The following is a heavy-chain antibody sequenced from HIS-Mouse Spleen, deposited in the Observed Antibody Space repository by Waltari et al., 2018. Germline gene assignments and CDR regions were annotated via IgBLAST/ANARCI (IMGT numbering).Heavy chain of an antibody. CDR3: ARDDYGGNLIFDY. V-gene: IGHV1-69*01. Sequence: QVQLVQSGAEVKKPGSSVKVSCKASGGTFSSYAISWVRRAPGQGLEWMGGDIPMVRTANYAQKFQGRVTITADESTSTAYMELSSLRSEDTAVYYCARDDYGGNLIFDYWGQGTLVTVSS. J-gene: IGHJ4*02. CDR2: DIPMVRTA. D-gene: IGHD4-17*01. CDR1: GGTFSSYA.